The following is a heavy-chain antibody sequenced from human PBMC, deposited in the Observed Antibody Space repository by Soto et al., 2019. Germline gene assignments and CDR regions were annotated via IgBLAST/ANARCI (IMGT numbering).Heavy chain of an antibody. CDR3: AIGSDKPYSNPLRPARSGGMDV. Sequence: SETLSLTCAVYGGSFSGYYWSWIRQPPGKGLEWIGEINHSGSTNYNPSLKSRVTISVDTSKNQFSLKLSSVAAADTAVYYCAIGSDKPYSNPLRPARSGGMDVWGQGTTVTVSS. J-gene: IGHJ6*02. D-gene: IGHD4-4*01. V-gene: IGHV4-34*01. CDR1: GGSFSGYY. CDR2: INHSGST.